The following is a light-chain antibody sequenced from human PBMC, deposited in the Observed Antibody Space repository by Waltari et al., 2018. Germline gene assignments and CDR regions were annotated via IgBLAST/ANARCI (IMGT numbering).Light chain of an antibody. V-gene: IGKV6-21*01. J-gene: IGKJ5*01. CDR1: QSIGTS. CDR2: YAS. CDR3: HQTRSLPHT. Sequence: EVVLTQSPDFQSVTPEEKVTITCRASQSIGTSLNWYQQNPDQSPKLLIKYASQSFSGVPSRFSGSGSGTEFTLTIHNLEVEDAATYYCHQTRSLPHTFGQGTRLDIK.